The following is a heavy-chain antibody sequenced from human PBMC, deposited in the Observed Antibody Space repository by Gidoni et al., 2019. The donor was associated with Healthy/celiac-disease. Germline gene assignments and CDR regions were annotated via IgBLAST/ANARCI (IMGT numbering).Heavy chain of an antibody. CDR3: AKSEVPAAISGVDY. CDR2: ISYDGSNK. D-gene: IGHD2-2*02. V-gene: IGHV3-30*18. Sequence: GVVQPGRSLRLSCAASGFTFSSYGMHWVRQAPGKGLEWVAVISYDGSNKYYADSVKGRFTISRDNSKNTLYLQMNSLRAEDTAVYYCAKSEVPAAISGVDYWGQGTLVTVSS. J-gene: IGHJ4*02. CDR1: GFTFSSYG.